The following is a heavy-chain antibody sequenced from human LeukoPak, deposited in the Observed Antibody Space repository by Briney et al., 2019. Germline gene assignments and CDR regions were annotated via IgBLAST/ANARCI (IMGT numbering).Heavy chain of an antibody. V-gene: IGHV3-23*03. CDR3: ASGEWPQNY. Sequence: GGSLRLSCAASRFTFISYAITWVRQVPGKGLEWVSLIYSGGNTYYADSVKGRLTLTRDNSKNTLNPQMNSLRAEYTAVYYCASGEWPQNYWGQGTLVTVSS. CDR2: IYSGGNT. D-gene: IGHD3-10*01. J-gene: IGHJ4*02. CDR1: RFTFISYA.